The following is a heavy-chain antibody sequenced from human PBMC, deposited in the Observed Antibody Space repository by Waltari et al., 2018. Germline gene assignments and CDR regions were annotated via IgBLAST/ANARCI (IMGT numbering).Heavy chain of an antibody. Sequence: EVQLVQSGAEVKKPGESLKISCKGSGYSFTSYWIGWVRQMPGKGLEWMGIIYPGDSDTRYSPAFQGQVTISADKSISTAYLQWSSLKASDTAMYYCARHLQYYDFWSGYQRYYYYYGMDVWGQGTTVTVSS. D-gene: IGHD3-3*01. J-gene: IGHJ6*02. V-gene: IGHV5-51*01. CDR3: ARHLQYYDFWSGYQRYYYYYGMDV. CDR1: GYSFTSYW. CDR2: IYPGDSDT.